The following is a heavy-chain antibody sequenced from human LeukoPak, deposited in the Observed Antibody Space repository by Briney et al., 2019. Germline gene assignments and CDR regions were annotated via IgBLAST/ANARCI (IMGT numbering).Heavy chain of an antibody. V-gene: IGHV3-49*04. CDR3: THYYDSSGYDY. J-gene: IGHJ4*02. Sequence: GGSLRLSCTASGFTFGDYAMSWVRQAPGKGLEWVGFIRSKAYGGTTEYAASVKGGFTISRDDSKSIAYLQMNSLKTEDTAVYYCTHYYDSSGYDYWGQGTLVTVSS. D-gene: IGHD3-22*01. CDR1: GFTFGDYA. CDR2: IRSKAYGGTT.